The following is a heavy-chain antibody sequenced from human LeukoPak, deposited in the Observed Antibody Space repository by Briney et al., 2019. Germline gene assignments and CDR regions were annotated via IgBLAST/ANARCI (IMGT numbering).Heavy chain of an antibody. CDR1: GFTFSDYY. CDR3: ASLLQLWSLGGARYYYYYGMDV. V-gene: IGHV3-11*01. CDR2: ISSSGSTI. J-gene: IGHJ6*02. D-gene: IGHD5-18*01. Sequence: SGGSLRLSCAASGFTFSDYYMSWIRQAPGKGLEWVSYISSSGSTIYYADSVKGRFTISRDNAKNSLYLQMNSLRAEDTAVYYCASLLQLWSLGGARYYYYYGMDVWGQGTTVTVSS.